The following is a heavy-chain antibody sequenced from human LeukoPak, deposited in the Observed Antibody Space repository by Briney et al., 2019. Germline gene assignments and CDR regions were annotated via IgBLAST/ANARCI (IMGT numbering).Heavy chain of an antibody. CDR3: AREMLWRDAFDI. J-gene: IGHJ3*02. V-gene: IGHV3-21*01. Sequence: GGSLRLSCAASGFTFSNYTMSWVRQAPGKGLEWVSSIISSSNYIYYADSVKGRFTISRDNAKNSLYLQMNSLRAEDTAVYYCAREMLWRDAFDIWGQGTMVTVSS. D-gene: IGHD2-2*01. CDR2: IISSSNYI. CDR1: GFTFSNYT.